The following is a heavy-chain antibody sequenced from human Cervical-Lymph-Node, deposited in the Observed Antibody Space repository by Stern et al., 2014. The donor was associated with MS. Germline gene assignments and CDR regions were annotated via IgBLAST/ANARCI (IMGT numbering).Heavy chain of an antibody. Sequence: EGSGYSFTSYWIGWVRQMPGKGLEWMGIIYPGDSDTRYSPYFQGQVTISADKSISTAYLQWSSLKASDTAMYYCAITYYYDSRGAFDIWGQGTMVTVSS. D-gene: IGHD3-22*01. CDR3: AITYYYDSRGAFDI. J-gene: IGHJ3*02. CDR1: GYSFTSYW. V-gene: IGHV5-51*01. CDR2: IYPGDSDT.